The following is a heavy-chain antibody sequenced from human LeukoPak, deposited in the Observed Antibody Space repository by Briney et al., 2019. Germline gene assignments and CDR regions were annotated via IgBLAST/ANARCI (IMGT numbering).Heavy chain of an antibody. CDR2: IYYSGST. J-gene: IGHJ4*02. V-gene: IGHV4-59*01. CDR3: ARVGDSSSWYGFDY. CDR1: GGSISSYY. Sequence: SETLSLTCTVSGGSISSYYWSWIRQPPGKGLEWIGYIYYSGSTNYNPSLKSRVTISVDTPKNQFSLKLNSVTAADTAVYYCARVGDSSSWYGFDYWGQGALVTVSS. D-gene: IGHD6-13*01.